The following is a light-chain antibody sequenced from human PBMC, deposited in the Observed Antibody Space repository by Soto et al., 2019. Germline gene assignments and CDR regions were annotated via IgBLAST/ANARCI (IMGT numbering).Light chain of an antibody. CDR2: EVS. V-gene: IGLV2-14*01. Sequence: QSALTQPASVSGSPGQSITISCTGTSSDVGAYNYVSWFQQYPGKAPKLLIYEVSYRPSGVSVRFSGSKSGNTASLTISGLQAEDEADFYCSSFTSSSTWVFGGGTKLTVL. J-gene: IGLJ3*02. CDR1: SSDVGAYNY. CDR3: SSFTSSSTWV.